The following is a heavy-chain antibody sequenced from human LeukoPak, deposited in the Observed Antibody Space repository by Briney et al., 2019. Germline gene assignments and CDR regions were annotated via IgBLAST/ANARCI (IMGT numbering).Heavy chain of an antibody. Sequence: GGSLRLSCVASDFTFDFYWMTWVRQAPGKGLEWLANILPDGSQKYYVDSVKGRFTISRDNPKNSLYLQINNLRAEDTTVYYCGRLAHNAWYAIDFWGQGTLVTVSP. V-gene: IGHV3-7*01. D-gene: IGHD2-2*01. CDR1: DFTFDFYW. CDR2: ILPDGSQK. J-gene: IGHJ4*02. CDR3: GRLAHNAWYAIDF.